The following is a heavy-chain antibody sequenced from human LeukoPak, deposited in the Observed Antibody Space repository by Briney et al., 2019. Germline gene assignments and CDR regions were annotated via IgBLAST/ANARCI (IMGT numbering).Heavy chain of an antibody. CDR1: GFTFSSYG. J-gene: IGHJ4*02. V-gene: IGHV3-30*02. Sequence: GGSLRLSCAASGFTFSSYGMHWVRQAPGKGLEWVAFIRYDGSNKYYADSVKGRFTISRDNSKSTLSLQMNSLRPEDTAVYYCAKGYCSGTSCYSGLDWGQGTLVTVSS. CDR2: IRYDGSNK. CDR3: AKGYCSGTSCYSGLD. D-gene: IGHD2-2*01.